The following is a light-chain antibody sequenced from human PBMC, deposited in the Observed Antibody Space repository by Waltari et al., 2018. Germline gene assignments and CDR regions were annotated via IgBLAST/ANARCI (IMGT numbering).Light chain of an antibody. Sequence: QSVLPQPPSVSAAPGRRVALSCSGGSSNIGNNYVSCYRQFPGTAPTLLIYEDTERPSGIPGRFSGSKSGTSATLDITGLQAGDEADYYCGTWDSSLSGAVFGGGTHLTVL. V-gene: IGLV1-51*02. J-gene: IGLJ7*01. CDR1: SSNIGNNY. CDR2: EDT. CDR3: GTWDSSLSGAV.